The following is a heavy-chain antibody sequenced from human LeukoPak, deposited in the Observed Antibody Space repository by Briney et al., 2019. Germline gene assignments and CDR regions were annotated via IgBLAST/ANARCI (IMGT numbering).Heavy chain of an antibody. CDR1: GFTFSSYA. CDR2: ISGSGGST. Sequence: GGSLRLSCAASGFTFSSYAMSWVRQAPGKGLEWVSAISGSGGSTYYADSVTGRFTISRDNSKNTLYLQMNSLRAEDTAVYYCAKGTTSGYSSDAFDIWGQGTMVTVSS. D-gene: IGHD6-13*01. J-gene: IGHJ3*02. V-gene: IGHV3-23*01. CDR3: AKGTTSGYSSDAFDI.